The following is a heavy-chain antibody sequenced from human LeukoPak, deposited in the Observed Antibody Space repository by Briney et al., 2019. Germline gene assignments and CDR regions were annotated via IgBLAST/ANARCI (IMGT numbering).Heavy chain of an antibody. CDR1: GFTFSDYY. V-gene: IGHV3-11*01. CDR2: ISSSGSTI. D-gene: IGHD2-8*01. J-gene: IGHJ4*02. CDR3: ARKLMVYAYFDY. Sequence: PGGSLRLSCAASGFTFSDYYMSWIRQAPGKGLEWVSYISSSGSTIYYADSVKSRFTISRDNAKNSLYLQMNSLRAEDTAVYYCARKLMVYAYFDYWGQGTLVTVSS.